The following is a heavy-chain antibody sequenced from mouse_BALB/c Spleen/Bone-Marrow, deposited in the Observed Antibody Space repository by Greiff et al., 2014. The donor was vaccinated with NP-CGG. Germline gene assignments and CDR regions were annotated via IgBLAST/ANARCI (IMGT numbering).Heavy chain of an antibody. V-gene: IGHV1-77*01. CDR3: AGSGDGYTRDARDY. CDR2: IYPGSGNT. J-gene: IGHJ4*01. D-gene: IGHD2-3*01. Sequence: VQLQQSGTPLSTPRTSVKLSCKASGYTFTDSYINWVKQRTGQGLEWIGEIYPGSGNTYYNEKFKGKATLTADKSSSTAYMQLRSLTSEDSAVDFWAGSGDGYTRDARDYWGQGTSVNVAS. CDR1: GYTFTDSY.